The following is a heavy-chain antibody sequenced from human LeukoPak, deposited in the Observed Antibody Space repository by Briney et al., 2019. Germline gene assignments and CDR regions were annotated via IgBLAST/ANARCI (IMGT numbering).Heavy chain of an antibody. CDR1: GITLSNYG. CDR3: AKRGVVIRVFLVGLHKEAYYFDC. Sequence: GGSLRLSCAVSGITLSNYGMSWVRQAPGKGLEWVAGLSGSGGGTNYADSVQGRFTISRDKPKNTLYLQMNSLRAEDTAVYFCAKRGVVIRVFLVGLHKEAYYFDCWGQGALVTVSS. V-gene: IGHV3-23*01. CDR2: LSGSGGGT. J-gene: IGHJ4*02. D-gene: IGHD2-21*01.